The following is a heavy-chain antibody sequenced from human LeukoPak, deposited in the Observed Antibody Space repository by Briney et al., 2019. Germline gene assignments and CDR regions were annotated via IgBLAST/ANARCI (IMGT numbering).Heavy chain of an antibody. Sequence: PSETLPLTCTVSGGSISSYYWSWIRQPPGKGPEWIGYIYYSGSTNYNPSLKSRVTISVDTSKNQFSLKLSSVTAADTAVYYCARGGRSDNWFDPWGRGTLVTVSS. V-gene: IGHV4-59*01. CDR3: ARGGRSDNWFDP. CDR2: IYYSGST. CDR1: GGSISSYY. J-gene: IGHJ5*02.